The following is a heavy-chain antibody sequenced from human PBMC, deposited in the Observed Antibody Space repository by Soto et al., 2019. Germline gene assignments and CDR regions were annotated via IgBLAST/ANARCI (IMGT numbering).Heavy chain of an antibody. CDR2: IIPIFGTA. V-gene: IGHV1-69*01. J-gene: IGHJ3*02. Sequence: QVQLVQSGAEVKKPGSSVKVSCKASGGTFSSYAISWVRQAPGQGLEWMGGIIPIFGTANYAQKFQGRVTINADESTSTAYMELSSLRSEDTAVYYWAREGGSRIAARQAGVAFDIWGQGTMVTVSS. CDR1: GGTFSSYA. CDR3: AREGGSRIAARQAGVAFDI. D-gene: IGHD6-6*01.